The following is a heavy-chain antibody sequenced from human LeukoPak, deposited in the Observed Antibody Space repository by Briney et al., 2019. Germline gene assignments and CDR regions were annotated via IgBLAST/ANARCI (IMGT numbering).Heavy chain of an antibody. V-gene: IGHV1-18*01. Sequence: ASVKVSCKASGYTFTSYGISWVRQAPGQGLEWMGWISAYNGNTNYAQQLQGRVTMTTDTSTSTAYMELRSLRSDDTAVYYCARSLPYYDSSGSFDYWGQGTLVTVSS. CDR3: ARSLPYYDSSGSFDY. D-gene: IGHD3-22*01. CDR2: ISAYNGNT. CDR1: GYTFTSYG. J-gene: IGHJ4*02.